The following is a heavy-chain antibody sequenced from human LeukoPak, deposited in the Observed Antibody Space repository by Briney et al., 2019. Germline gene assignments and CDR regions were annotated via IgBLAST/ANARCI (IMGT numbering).Heavy chain of an antibody. D-gene: IGHD3-22*01. CDR3: FDSSGYYNWFDP. Sequence: ASVKVSCKASGYTFTSYDINWVRQATGQGLEWMGWMNPNSGDTGYAQKFQGRVTMTRNTSISTAYMELSSLRSEDTAVYYCFDSSGYYNWFDPWGQGTLVTVSS. V-gene: IGHV1-8*01. CDR2: MNPNSGDT. J-gene: IGHJ5*02. CDR1: GYTFTSYD.